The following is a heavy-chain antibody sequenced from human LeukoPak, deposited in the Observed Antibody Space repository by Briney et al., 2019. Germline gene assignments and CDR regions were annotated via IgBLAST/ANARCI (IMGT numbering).Heavy chain of an antibody. J-gene: IGHJ4*02. CDR1: GFTFSSYW. V-gene: IGHV3-74*01. CDR3: ASDSVPFSAMPLGY. CDR2: INSDGSTT. Sequence: GGSLRLSCAASGFTFSSYWMHWVRQARGKGLVWVSRINSDGSTTNYADSVKGRFTISRDNAKNTLYLQMNSLRAEDTAVYYCASDSVPFSAMPLGYWGQGTLVTVSS. D-gene: IGHD2-2*01.